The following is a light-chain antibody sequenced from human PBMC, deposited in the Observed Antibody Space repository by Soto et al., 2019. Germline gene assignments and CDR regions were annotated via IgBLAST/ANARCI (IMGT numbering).Light chain of an antibody. V-gene: IGLV2-23*02. CDR2: EVS. Sequence: QSALTQPASVSGSPGQSITISCTGTSSDVGSYNLVSWYQQYPGKAPKVMIYEVSKRPSGVPNRFSGSKSGNTASLTISGLQAEDEADYYCCSYAGSSTDVFGTGTKVTVL. CDR3: CSYAGSSTDV. J-gene: IGLJ1*01. CDR1: SSDVGSYNL.